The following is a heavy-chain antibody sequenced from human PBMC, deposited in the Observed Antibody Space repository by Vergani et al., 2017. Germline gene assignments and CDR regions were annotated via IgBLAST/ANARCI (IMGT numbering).Heavy chain of an antibody. D-gene: IGHD2-2*01. V-gene: IGHV3-13*01. CDR1: GFTFSSYD. J-gene: IGHJ4*02. Sequence: EVQLVESGGGLVQPGGSLRLSCAASGFTFSSYDMHWVRQATGKGLEWVSAIGTAGDTYYPGSVKGRFTISRENAKNSLYLQMNSLRAGDTAVYYCAKDDPLSDVVVPDFWGQGTLVTVSS. CDR2: IGTAGDT. CDR3: AKDDPLSDVVVPDF.